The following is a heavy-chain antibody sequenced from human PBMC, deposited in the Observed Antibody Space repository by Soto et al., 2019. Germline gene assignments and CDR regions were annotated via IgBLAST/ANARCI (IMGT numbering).Heavy chain of an antibody. CDR2: INHSGST. CDR1: GGSFSGYY. Sequence: SETLSLTCAVYGGSFSGYYWSWIRQPPGKGLEWIGEINHSGSTNYNPSLKSRVTISVDTSKNQFSLKLSSVTAADTAVYYCARGTSIQAAIPPGIAAAGAQFDYWGQGTLVTVSS. V-gene: IGHV4-34*01. J-gene: IGHJ4*02. D-gene: IGHD6-13*01. CDR3: ARGTSIQAAIPPGIAAAGAQFDY.